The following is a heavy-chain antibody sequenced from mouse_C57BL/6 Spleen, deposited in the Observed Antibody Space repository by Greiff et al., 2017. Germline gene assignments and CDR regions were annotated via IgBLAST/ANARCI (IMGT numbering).Heavy chain of an antibody. CDR2: ISDGGSYT. V-gene: IGHV5-4*01. CDR1: GFTFSSYA. Sequence: EVQLVESGGGLVKPGGSLKLSCAASGFTFSSYAMSWVRQTPEKRLEWVETISDGGSYTYYPDNVKGRITISRDNAKNNLYLHISHLKSEDTAMYDCSRGQGPLSGMAYWGQGTSVTVSS. D-gene: IGHD3-2*02. J-gene: IGHJ4*01. CDR3: SRGQGPLSGMAY.